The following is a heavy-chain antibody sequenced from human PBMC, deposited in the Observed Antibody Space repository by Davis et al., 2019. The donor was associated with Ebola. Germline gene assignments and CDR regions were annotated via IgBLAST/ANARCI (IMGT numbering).Heavy chain of an antibody. CDR1: GFTFSSYS. CDR3: ARVAPPPWLQYDY. CDR2: ISSSSSTI. D-gene: IGHD5-24*01. J-gene: IGHJ4*02. V-gene: IGHV3-48*01. Sequence: GGSLRLSCAASGFTFSSYSMNWVRQAPRKGLEWVSYISSSSSTIYYADSVKGRFTISRHNSKNTLYLQMNSLRAEDTAVYYCARVAPPPWLQYDYWGQGTLVTVSS.